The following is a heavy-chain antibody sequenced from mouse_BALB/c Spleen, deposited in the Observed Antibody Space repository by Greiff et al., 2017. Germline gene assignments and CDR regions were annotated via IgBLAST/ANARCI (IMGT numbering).Heavy chain of an antibody. J-gene: IGHJ2*01. D-gene: IGHD4-1*01. Sequence: EVMLVESGAELVKPGASVKLSCTASGFNIKDTYMHWVKQRPEQGLEWIGRIDPANGNTKYDPKFQGKATITADTSSNTAYLQLSSLTSEDTAVYYCARGLLGPDYWGQGTTLTVSS. CDR2: IDPANGNT. V-gene: IGHV14-3*02. CDR3: ARGLLGPDY. CDR1: GFNIKDTY.